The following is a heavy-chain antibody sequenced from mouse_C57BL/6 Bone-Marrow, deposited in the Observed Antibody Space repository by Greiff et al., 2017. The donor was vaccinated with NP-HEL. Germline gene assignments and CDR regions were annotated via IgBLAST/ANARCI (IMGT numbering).Heavy chain of an antibody. Sequence: VKLMESGPELVRPGASVKISCKAPGYTFTSHWMQWVRQRPGQCLEWIGEIFPGSGSTYYNEKFKGKATLTVDTSSSTAYMQLSSLTSEDSAVYFCASTTVVAPYAMDYWGQGTSVTVSS. D-gene: IGHD1-1*01. V-gene: IGHV1-56*01. CDR3: ASTTVVAPYAMDY. CDR1: GYTFTSHW. J-gene: IGHJ4*01. CDR2: IFPGSGST.